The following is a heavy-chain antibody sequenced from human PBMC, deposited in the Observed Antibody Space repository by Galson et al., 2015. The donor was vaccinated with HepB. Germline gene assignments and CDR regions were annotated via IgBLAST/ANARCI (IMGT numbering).Heavy chain of an antibody. CDR1: GFTFSNAW. J-gene: IGHJ4*02. CDR2: FKSKTDGGTA. V-gene: IGHV3-15*01. Sequence: SLRLSCAASGFTFSNAWMRWVRQAPGKGLEWVGRFKSKTDGGTADYAAPVKGRFTISRDDSKNTLYLQMNSLKIEDTAVYYCITEKGAIQEWKGAFDFWGQGTLVTVSS. CDR3: ITEKGAIQEWKGAFDF. D-gene: IGHD2-2*02.